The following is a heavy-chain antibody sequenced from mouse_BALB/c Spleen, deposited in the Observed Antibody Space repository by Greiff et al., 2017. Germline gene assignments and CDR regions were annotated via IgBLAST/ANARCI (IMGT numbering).Heavy chain of an antibody. J-gene: IGHJ3*01. Sequence: EVMLVESGGGLVKPGGSLKLSCAASGFTFSSYAMSWARQTPEKRLEWVASISSGGSTYYPDSVKGRFTISRDNARNILYLQMSSLRSEDTAMYYCARLGLLRYPFAYWGQGTLVTVSA. V-gene: IGHV5-6-5*01. CDR1: GFTFSSYA. CDR3: ARLGLLRYPFAY. D-gene: IGHD1-1*01. CDR2: ISSGGST.